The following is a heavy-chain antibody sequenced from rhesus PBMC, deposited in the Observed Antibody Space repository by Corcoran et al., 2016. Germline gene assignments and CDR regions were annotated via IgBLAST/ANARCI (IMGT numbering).Heavy chain of an antibody. Sequence: QVQLQESGPGLLKPSATLSLTCAVSGGSITGGYGWGWIRPPPRKGLEWSGGIYSSNGNTYYNPSLKRRVTNATDTSKNQFSLKLSSGTAADTAVYYCARDELELLADNRFDVWGPGVLVTVSS. CDR2: IYSSNGNT. CDR1: GGSITGGYG. CDR3: ARDELELLADNRFDV. V-gene: IGHV4S7*01. J-gene: IGHJ5-1*01. D-gene: IGHD1-1*01.